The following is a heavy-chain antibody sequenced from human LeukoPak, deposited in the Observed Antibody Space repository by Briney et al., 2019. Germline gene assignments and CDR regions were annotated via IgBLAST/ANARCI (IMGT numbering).Heavy chain of an antibody. D-gene: IGHD3-22*01. CDR1: GYTFTSYG. Sequence: GASVKVSCKASGYTFTSYGISWVRQAPGQGLEWMGWISAYNGSTNYAQKLQGRVTMTTDTSTSTAYMELRSLRSDDTAVYYCARSKSYYYDSSGSEFDYWGQGTLVTVSS. J-gene: IGHJ4*02. V-gene: IGHV1-18*01. CDR3: ARSKSYYYDSSGSEFDY. CDR2: ISAYNGST.